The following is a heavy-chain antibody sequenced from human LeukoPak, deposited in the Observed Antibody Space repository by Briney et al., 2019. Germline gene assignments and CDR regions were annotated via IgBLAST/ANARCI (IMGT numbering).Heavy chain of an antibody. D-gene: IGHD2-15*01. Sequence: PGGSLRLSCAASGFTFSSYEMNWVRQAPGKGLKWVSYISSSGSTIYYADSVKGRFTISRDNAKNSLYLQMNSLRAEDTAVYYCASLSGGYCSGGSCYYFDYWGQGTLVTVSS. V-gene: IGHV3-48*03. CDR3: ASLSGGYCSGGSCYYFDY. CDR2: ISSSGSTI. CDR1: GFTFSSYE. J-gene: IGHJ4*02.